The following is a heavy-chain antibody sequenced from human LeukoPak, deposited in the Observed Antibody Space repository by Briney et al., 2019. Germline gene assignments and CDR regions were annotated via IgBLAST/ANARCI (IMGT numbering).Heavy chain of an antibody. Sequence: PGGSLRLSCAASGFTFSSYGMHWVRQAPRKGLEWVAFIRYDGSNKYYADSVKGRFTISRDNSKNTLYLQMNSLRAEDTAVYYCAPGYDILTGYYRRGAFDYWGQGTLVTVSS. J-gene: IGHJ4*02. CDR3: APGYDILTGYYRRGAFDY. CDR1: GFTFSSYG. V-gene: IGHV3-30*02. CDR2: IRYDGSNK. D-gene: IGHD3-9*01.